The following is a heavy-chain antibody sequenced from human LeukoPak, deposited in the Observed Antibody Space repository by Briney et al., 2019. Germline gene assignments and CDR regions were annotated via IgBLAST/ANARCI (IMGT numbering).Heavy chain of an antibody. CDR3: ARDISSGYYDAFDI. V-gene: IGHV3-48*02. CDR1: GFTFSTHG. D-gene: IGHD3-22*01. J-gene: IGHJ3*02. CDR2: ISPSSGTT. Sequence: GGSLRLSCVASGFTFSTHGMNWVRQAPGKGLEWVSYISPSSGTTYYADSVKGRFTISRDNAKNSLYLQMNSLRDEDTAVYYCARDISSGYYDAFDIWGQGTMVTVSS.